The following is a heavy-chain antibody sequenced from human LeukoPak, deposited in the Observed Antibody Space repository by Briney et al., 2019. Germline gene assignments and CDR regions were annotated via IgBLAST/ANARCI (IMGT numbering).Heavy chain of an antibody. Sequence: PGGPLRLSCVASGFTFSNLAMGWVRQAPGKGLESVSVISDSGGTTYYADSVKGRFTISRDNPRNTLYLQMNSLRVDDTAIYYCAKDARRYSGWYFFDHWGQGTLVTVSS. CDR3: AKDARRYSGWYFFDH. CDR1: GFTFSNLA. D-gene: IGHD6-19*01. J-gene: IGHJ4*02. CDR2: ISDSGGTT. V-gene: IGHV3-23*01.